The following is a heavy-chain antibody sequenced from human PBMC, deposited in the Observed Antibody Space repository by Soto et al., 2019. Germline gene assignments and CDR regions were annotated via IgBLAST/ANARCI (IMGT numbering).Heavy chain of an antibody. Sequence: EVQLLESGGALIQAGGSLRLSCAASGFTFSTYAMNWVRQAPGKGLEWVSTISYSGDNTYYADSVKGRFTISRDNSRNTVYLQMNSLRAEDAALYYCASRRLDYCGGTDCYVFDYWGQGTLVTVSS. J-gene: IGHJ4*02. CDR3: ASRRLDYCGGTDCYVFDY. D-gene: IGHD2-21*01. CDR2: ISYSGDNT. V-gene: IGHV3-23*01. CDR1: GFTFSTYA.